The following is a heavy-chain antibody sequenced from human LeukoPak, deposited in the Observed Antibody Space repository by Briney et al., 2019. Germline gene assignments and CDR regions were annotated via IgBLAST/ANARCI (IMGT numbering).Heavy chain of an antibody. D-gene: IGHD6-13*01. CDR1: GDSVSTNSGA. CDR3: ARGTAAAGFDS. V-gene: IGHV6-1*01. J-gene: IGHJ4*02. Sequence: SQTLSLTCDISGDSVSTNSGAWTWIRQSPSRGLEWLGRTYYRSKWSNDYAVSVKSRITINPDTSKNQFALQLNSVTPEDAAVYYCARGTAAAGFDSWGQGTLVTVSS. CDR2: TYYRSKWSN.